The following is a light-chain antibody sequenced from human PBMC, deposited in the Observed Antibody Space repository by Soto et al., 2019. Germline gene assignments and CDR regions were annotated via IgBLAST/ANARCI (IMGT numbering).Light chain of an antibody. V-gene: IGKV1-8*01. CDR1: QGISSY. CDR2: AAS. J-gene: IGKJ1*01. CDR3: QHYNSYSEA. Sequence: IRMTQSPSSFSASTGDRVTITCRASQGISSYLAWYQQKPGKAPKLLIYAASSLQSGVPSRFSGSGSGTEFTLTISSLQPDDFATYYCQHYNSYSEAFGQGTKVDIK.